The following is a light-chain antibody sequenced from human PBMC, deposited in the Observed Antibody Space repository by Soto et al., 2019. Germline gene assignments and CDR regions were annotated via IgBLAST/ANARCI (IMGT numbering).Light chain of an antibody. CDR3: QSYDSSLTGSYA. V-gene: IGLV1-40*01. CDR1: SSNIGSRVD. Sequence: QSVLTQPPSVSGAPGQTVTISCTGTSSNIGSRVDVHWYQHLPGTAPKLLIYANNIRPSGVPDRFSGSKSGSSASLAISGLQAEDEGDYYGQSYDSSLTGSYAFGTGTKVTVL. CDR2: ANN. J-gene: IGLJ1*01.